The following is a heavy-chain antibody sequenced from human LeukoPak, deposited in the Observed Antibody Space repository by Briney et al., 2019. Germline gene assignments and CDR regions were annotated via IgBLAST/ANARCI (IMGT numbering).Heavy chain of an antibody. V-gene: IGHV4-39*01. Sequence: SETLSLTCTVSGGSISSSSFYWGWIRQPPGKGLQWIGSIYYSGSTYYNPGLKSRVTISLDTSKNQFSLKLSSVTAADTAVYYCAKYVAPRGTPFDYWGQGTLVTVSS. CDR2: IYYSGST. CDR1: GGSISSSSFY. CDR3: AKYVAPRGTPFDY. J-gene: IGHJ4*02. D-gene: IGHD3-10*01.